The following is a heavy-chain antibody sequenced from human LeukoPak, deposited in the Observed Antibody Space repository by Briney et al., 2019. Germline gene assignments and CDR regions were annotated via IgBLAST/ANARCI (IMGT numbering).Heavy chain of an antibody. Sequence: AGGSLRLSCAASGFTFSSYAMHWVRQAPGKGLEWVAVISYDGSNKYYADSVKGRFTISRDNSKNTLYLQMNSLRAEDTAVYYCARGLGFGELSGNWFDPWGQGTLVTVSS. CDR3: ARGLGFGELSGNWFDP. J-gene: IGHJ5*02. CDR1: GFTFSSYA. CDR2: ISYDGSNK. D-gene: IGHD3-10*01. V-gene: IGHV3-30*04.